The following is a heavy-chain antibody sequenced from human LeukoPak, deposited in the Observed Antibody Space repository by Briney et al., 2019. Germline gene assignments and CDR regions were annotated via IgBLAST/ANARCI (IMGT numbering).Heavy chain of an antibody. J-gene: IGHJ4*02. V-gene: IGHV1-18*01. Sequence: GASVKVSCKASGYTFTSYGINWVRQAPGQGLEWMGWIGAYNGNTNYAQKLQGRVTMTTDTSTSTVYMELRSLRSDDTAVYYCARRIAAAGPLYYFDYWGQGTLVTVSS. D-gene: IGHD6-13*01. CDR2: IGAYNGNT. CDR1: GYTFTSYG. CDR3: ARRIAAAGPLYYFDY.